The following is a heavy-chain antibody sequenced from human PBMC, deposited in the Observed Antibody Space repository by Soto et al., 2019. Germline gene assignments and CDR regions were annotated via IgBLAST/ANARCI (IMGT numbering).Heavy chain of an antibody. CDR3: VRDHIWSFDY. V-gene: IGHV3-48*01. CDR2: ISLSGSDM. CDR1: GFTFSSYT. J-gene: IGHJ4*02. Sequence: GGSLRLSCAASGFTFSSYTMNWVRQAPGKGLERVSYISLSGSDMYYAGSVKGRFTISRDNAKNSLSLQMNSLSAEDTAVYYCVRDHIWSFDYWGQGAPVTVTS. D-gene: IGHD3-10*01.